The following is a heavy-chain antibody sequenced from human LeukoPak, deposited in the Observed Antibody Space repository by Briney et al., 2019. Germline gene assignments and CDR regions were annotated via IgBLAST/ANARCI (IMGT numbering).Heavy chain of an antibody. D-gene: IGHD3-10*01. CDR3: ARLGGSGSYPKY. CDR1: GYNFTSYW. Sequence: GEALKISRKGSGYNFTSYWISWVRQMPGKGLEWMGRIDPSDSCTNYSPSFQGHVTISADKSISTAYLQWSSLKASDTAMYYCARLGGSGSYPKYWGQGTLVTVSS. CDR2: IDPSDSCT. V-gene: IGHV5-10-1*01. J-gene: IGHJ4*02.